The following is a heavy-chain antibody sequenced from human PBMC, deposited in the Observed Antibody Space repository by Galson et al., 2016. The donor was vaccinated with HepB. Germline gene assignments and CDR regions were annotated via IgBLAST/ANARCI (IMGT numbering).Heavy chain of an antibody. J-gene: IGHJ4*02. CDR2: LVPPLNLT. V-gene: IGHV1-69*02. CDR3: VIDYGHYSGRY. CDR1: GGTFSSYS. D-gene: IGHD4-17*01. Sequence: SVKVSCKASGGTFSSYSFTWGRQAPGQGLEWMGRLVPPLNLTNYAQRFQGRVTITADKSTTAAFMELNSLRSEDTAVYYCVIDYGHYSGRYWGQGTLVTVSS.